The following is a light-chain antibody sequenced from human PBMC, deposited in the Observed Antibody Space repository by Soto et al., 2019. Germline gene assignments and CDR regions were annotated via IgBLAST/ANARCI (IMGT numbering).Light chain of an antibody. CDR2: AAS. Sequence: DIQMTQSPSSLSASVGDRVTITCRASQTITTYLNWYQQKPGRAPRLLIYAASSLQSGVPSRFSGSGSGTDFTLTISSLQPEDFATYYCQQSYITPPTFDGGTKVEIK. CDR3: QQSYITPPT. J-gene: IGKJ4*01. CDR1: QTITTY. V-gene: IGKV1-39*01.